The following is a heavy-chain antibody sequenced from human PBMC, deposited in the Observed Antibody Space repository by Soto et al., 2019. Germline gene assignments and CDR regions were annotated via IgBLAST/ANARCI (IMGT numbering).Heavy chain of an antibody. Sequence: QVQLVQSGAEVKKPGASVKVSCKASGYTFTSYGISWVRQAPGQGLEWMGWISAYNCNTNYAQKLQGRVTMTTDTSTSTAYMELRSLRSDDTAVYYCARDRVGYCSGGSCYLAEYFQHWGQGTLVTVSS. D-gene: IGHD2-15*01. CDR1: GYTFTSYG. V-gene: IGHV1-18*01. CDR2: ISAYNCNT. J-gene: IGHJ1*01. CDR3: ARDRVGYCSGGSCYLAEYFQH.